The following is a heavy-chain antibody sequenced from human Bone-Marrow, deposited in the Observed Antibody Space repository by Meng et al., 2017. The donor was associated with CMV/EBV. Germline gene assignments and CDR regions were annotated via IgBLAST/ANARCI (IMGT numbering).Heavy chain of an antibody. V-gene: IGHV4-31*03. Sequence: CTVSSGPMNSGDDCWGGIRQHPEKGLEWIGYTYYDGTTHYSPSLRSRVTISVDTSKNQFSLKLNSVTAADTAVYYCARQAPDNWFDPWGQGALVTVSS. CDR3: ARQAPDNWFDP. CDR2: TYYDGTT. J-gene: IGHJ5*02. CDR1: SGPMNSGDDC.